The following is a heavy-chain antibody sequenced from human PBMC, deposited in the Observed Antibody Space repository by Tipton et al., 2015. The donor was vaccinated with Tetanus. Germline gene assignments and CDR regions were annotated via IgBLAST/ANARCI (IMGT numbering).Heavy chain of an antibody. J-gene: IGHJ3*01. V-gene: IGHV1-18*01. CDR2: INTDKGST. CDR1: GYTFTSFG. CDR3: ARDREAFDF. D-gene: IGHD1-26*01. Sequence: QLVQSGPEVKKPGASVKVSCKASGYTFTSFGINWVRQAPGQGLEWMGWINTDKGSTNYAQNLQGRVIMTTDTSTLTAYMELRSLRSEDTAVYYCARDREAFDFWGQGTMVTVSS.